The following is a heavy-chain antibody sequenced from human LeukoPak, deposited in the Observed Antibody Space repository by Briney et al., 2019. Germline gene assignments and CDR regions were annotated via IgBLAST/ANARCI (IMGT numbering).Heavy chain of an antibody. D-gene: IGHD3-22*01. CDR1: GGSISSHY. CDR3: ARRSGVLDSRDSRYYFDH. V-gene: IGHV4-59*11. J-gene: IGHJ4*02. Sequence: PSETLSLTCIVSGGSISSHYWSWIRQPPGKGLEYFGYIYYSGRTDYNHSLKRRVTISMDTYKNQFSLNLASVTAADTAVYYCARRSGVLDSRDSRYYFDHWGQGTLVTVSS. CDR2: IYYSGRT.